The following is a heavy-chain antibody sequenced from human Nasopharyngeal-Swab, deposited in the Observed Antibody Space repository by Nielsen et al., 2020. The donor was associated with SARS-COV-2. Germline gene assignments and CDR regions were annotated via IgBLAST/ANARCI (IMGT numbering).Heavy chain of an antibody. Sequence: RQCHGKGLEWVSVIYSGGGSYYADSVKGRFTISRDNFKNMLYLQMNSLRAEDTAMYYCTREDRYASGSFDHWGQGTLVTVSS. J-gene: IGHJ4*02. CDR3: TREDRYASGSFDH. D-gene: IGHD3-10*01. V-gene: IGHV3-53*01. CDR2: IYSGGGS.